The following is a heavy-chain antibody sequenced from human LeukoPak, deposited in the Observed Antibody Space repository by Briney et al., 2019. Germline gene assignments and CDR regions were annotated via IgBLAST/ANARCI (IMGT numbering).Heavy chain of an antibody. CDR3: ARGYYDSSGPFDY. D-gene: IGHD3-22*01. J-gene: IGHJ4*02. CDR1: GGSFSGYY. V-gene: IGHV4-34*01. Sequence: PSETLSLTCAVYGGSFSGYYWSWIRQPPGKGLEWIGEINHSGSTNYNPSLKSRVTISVDTSKNQFSLKLSSVTAADTAVYYCARGYYDSSGPFDYRGQGTLVTVSS. CDR2: INHSGST.